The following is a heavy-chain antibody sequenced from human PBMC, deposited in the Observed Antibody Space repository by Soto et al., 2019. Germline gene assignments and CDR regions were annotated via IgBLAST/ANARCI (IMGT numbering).Heavy chain of an antibody. CDR1: GFNFRNYC. CDR2: IGIGSSTK. CDR3: ARDQLYYNDISGRPLNAFDV. J-gene: IGHJ3*01. D-gene: IGHD3-22*01. Sequence: GGPMRLSCAAAGFNFRNYCRNWVRKTTGKGLEWVSYIGIGSSTKYYADSVKGRFTISRDNAKNSLYLQMNSLRAEDTAVYYCARDQLYYNDISGRPLNAFDVWGQGTMVTVSS. V-gene: IGHV3-48*01.